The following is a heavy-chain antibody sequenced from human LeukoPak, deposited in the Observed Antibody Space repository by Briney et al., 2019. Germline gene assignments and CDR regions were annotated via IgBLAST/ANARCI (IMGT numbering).Heavy chain of an antibody. J-gene: IGHJ4*02. V-gene: IGHV1-18*01. CDR3: ARDCSGGTCYLDY. D-gene: IGHD2-15*01. CDR1: GTTLSNYG. Sequence: ASVKVSCKASGTTLSNYGITWVRQAPGHGLEWMGWISAYNGNTNYAQKFQGRATMTTDTSTSTAYMELRSLRSDDTALYYCARDCSGGTCYLDYRGQGTLVTVSS. CDR2: ISAYNGNT.